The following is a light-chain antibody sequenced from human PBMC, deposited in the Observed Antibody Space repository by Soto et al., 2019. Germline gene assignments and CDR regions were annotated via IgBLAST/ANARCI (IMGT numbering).Light chain of an antibody. V-gene: IGKV3-15*01. CDR3: QQYHNWPPQYT. Sequence: EIVMTQSPATLSVSPGERATLSCRASQTVSSNLAWYQQKPGQAPRLLIHGASTRATGVPARFSGSGSGTEFPLTITSLQSEYFAVYYCQQYHNWPPQYTFGQGTKLQIK. J-gene: IGKJ2*01. CDR2: GAS. CDR1: QTVSSN.